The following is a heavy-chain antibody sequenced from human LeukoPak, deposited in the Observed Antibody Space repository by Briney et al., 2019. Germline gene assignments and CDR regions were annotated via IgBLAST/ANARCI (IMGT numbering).Heavy chain of an antibody. D-gene: IGHD3-9*01. Sequence: SETLSLTCTVSGGSISSYYWSWIRQPPGKGLEWIGYIHYSGSTNYNPSLKSRVTISVDTSKNQFSLKLSSVTAADTAVYYCARHYYDILTGYTPFDYWGQGTLVTVSS. CDR3: ARHYYDILTGYTPFDY. J-gene: IGHJ4*02. V-gene: IGHV4-59*08. CDR1: GGSISSYY. CDR2: IHYSGST.